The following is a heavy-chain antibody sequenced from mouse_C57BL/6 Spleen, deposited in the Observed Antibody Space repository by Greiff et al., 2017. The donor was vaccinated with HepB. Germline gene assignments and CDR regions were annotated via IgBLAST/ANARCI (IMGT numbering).Heavy chain of an antibody. D-gene: IGHD1-1*01. J-gene: IGHJ2*01. Sequence: EVQLQQSGPGLVKPSQSLSLTCSVTGYSITSGYYWNWIRQFPGNKLEWMGYISYDGSNNYNPSLKNRISITRDTSKNQFFLKLNSVTTEDTATYYCARVEYYGSSHGGFDYWGQGTTLTVSS. CDR3: ARVEYYGSSHGGFDY. CDR1: GYSITSGYY. V-gene: IGHV3-6*01. CDR2: ISYDGSN.